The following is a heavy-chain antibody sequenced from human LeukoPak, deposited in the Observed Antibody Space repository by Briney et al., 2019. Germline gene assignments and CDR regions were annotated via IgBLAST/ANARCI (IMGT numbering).Heavy chain of an antibody. CDR2: ASNSGGT. V-gene: IGHV4-39*02. J-gene: IGHJ4*02. Sequence: SETLSLTCSVSGDSIINNDYYWGWIRQPPGKGLEWIGSASNSGGTYYNPSFKSRVTVSVDTSGNHFSLRLFSVTAADTAKYYCAVGRGSGYYARISQVGYWGQGTLVTVSS. CDR1: GDSIINNDYY. D-gene: IGHD3-3*01. CDR3: AVGRGSGYYARISQVGY.